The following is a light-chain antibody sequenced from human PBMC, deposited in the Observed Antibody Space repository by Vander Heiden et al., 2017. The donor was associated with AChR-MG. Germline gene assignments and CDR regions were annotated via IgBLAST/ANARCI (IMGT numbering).Light chain of an antibody. CDR3: AAWDDSLSGWV. V-gene: IGLV1-47*01. CDR2: RYD. CDR1: SPNIGSNY. J-gene: IGLJ3*02. Sequence: QSVLTQPPSASGTPGKRFTIPCSGSSPNIGSNYVYCYQQPPGTAPKLLIYRYDQRPSGVPDRFSGSKSGTSASLAISGLRSEDEADYYCAAWDDSLSGWVFGGGTKLTVL.